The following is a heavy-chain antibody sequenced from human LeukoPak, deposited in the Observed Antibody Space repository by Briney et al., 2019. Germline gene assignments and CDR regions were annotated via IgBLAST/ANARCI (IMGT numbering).Heavy chain of an antibody. CDR2: ICTSGST. D-gene: IGHD6-19*01. V-gene: IGHV4-4*07. CDR3: ARVYSSGWYDY. J-gene: IGHJ4*02. Sequence: PSETLSLTCTVSGGSISSYHWSWIRQPAGKGLEWIGRICTSGSTNYNPSLKSRVTMSVDTSENQFSLRLSSVTAADTAVYYCARVYSSGWYDYWGQGTLVTVSS. CDR1: GGSISSYH.